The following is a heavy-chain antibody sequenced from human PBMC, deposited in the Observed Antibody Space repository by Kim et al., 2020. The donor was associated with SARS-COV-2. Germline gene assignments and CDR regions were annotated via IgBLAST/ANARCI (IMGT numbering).Heavy chain of an antibody. CDR1: GYTFTGYY. CDR3: ATLLGGEYYYGMDV. CDR2: INPNSGGT. J-gene: IGHJ6*02. D-gene: IGHD3-16*01. Sequence: ASVKVSCKASGYTFTGYYMHWVRQAPGQGLEWMGWINPNSGGTNYAQKFQGRVTMTRDTSISTAYMELSRLRSDDTAVYYCATLLGGEYYYGMDVWGPGTTVTVSS. V-gene: IGHV1-2*02.